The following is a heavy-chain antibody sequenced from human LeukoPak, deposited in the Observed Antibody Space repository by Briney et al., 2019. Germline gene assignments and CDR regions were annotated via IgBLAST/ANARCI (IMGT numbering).Heavy chain of an antibody. V-gene: IGHV3-30*18. CDR2: ISSDGSKN. Sequence: PGRSLRLSCAASGFTFSNYGMHWVRQTPGKGLEWVALISSDGSKNIYADSVKGRFTISRDNSKNTLYLQMSSLRAEDTAVYYCAKEFNRGLPDYWGQGTLVTVPS. CDR3: AKEFNRGLPDY. J-gene: IGHJ4*02. CDR1: GFTFSNYG. D-gene: IGHD2-21*01.